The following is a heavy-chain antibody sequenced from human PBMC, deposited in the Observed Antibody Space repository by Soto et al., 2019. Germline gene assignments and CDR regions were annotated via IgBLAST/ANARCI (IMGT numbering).Heavy chain of an antibody. V-gene: IGHV3-30*18. J-gene: IGHJ6*02. D-gene: IGHD2-15*01. Sequence: QVQLVESGGGVVQPGRSLRLSCAASGFTFSSYGMHWVRQAPGKGLEWVAVISYDGSNKYYADSVKGRFTISRDNSKNTLYLQMNSLRAKYTAVYYCAKEAGKYCSGGSCYPMDVWGQGTTVTVSS. CDR2: ISYDGSNK. CDR3: AKEAGKYCSGGSCYPMDV. CDR1: GFTFSSYG.